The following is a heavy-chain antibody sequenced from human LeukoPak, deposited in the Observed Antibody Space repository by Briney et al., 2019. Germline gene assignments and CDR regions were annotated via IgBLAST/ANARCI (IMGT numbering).Heavy chain of an antibody. Sequence: GGSLRLSCAASGFTFSSYAMSWVRQAPGKGLEWVSAISASGGSTYYADSMKGRFTISRDNSKNTLYLQMNSLRVEDTAVYYCAKAQGILAAGDFDYWGQGTLVTVSS. D-gene: IGHD6-13*01. V-gene: IGHV3-23*01. CDR3: AKAQGILAAGDFDY. CDR1: GFTFSSYA. CDR2: ISASGGST. J-gene: IGHJ4*02.